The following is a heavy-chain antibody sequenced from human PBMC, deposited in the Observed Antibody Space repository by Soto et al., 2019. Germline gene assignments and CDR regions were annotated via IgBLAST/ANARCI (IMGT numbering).Heavy chain of an antibody. CDR1: GFTFSSYA. J-gene: IGHJ4*02. CDR3: AKSVGIAVAGAGDYFDY. D-gene: IGHD6-19*01. CDR2: ISGSGGST. V-gene: IGHV3-23*01. Sequence: EVQLLESGGGLVQPGGSLRLSCAASGFTFSSYAMSWVRQAPGKGLEWVSAISGSGGSTYYADSVKGRFTISRDNSKNTLYLQMNSLRADDTVVYYCAKSVGIAVAGAGDYFDYWSQGTLVSVSS.